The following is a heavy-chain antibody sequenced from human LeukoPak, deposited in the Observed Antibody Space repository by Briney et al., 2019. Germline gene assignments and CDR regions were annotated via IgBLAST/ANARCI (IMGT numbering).Heavy chain of an antibody. V-gene: IGHV3-53*04. D-gene: IGHD5-18*01. CDR1: GFTFSIFA. Sequence: QSGGSLRLSCAAAGFTFSIFAMSWVRQPPGKGLEWVSVIYSGGSTYYADSVKGRFTISRHNSKNTLYLQMNSLRAEDTAVYYCASAEYSYGPYYFDYWGQGTLVTVSS. CDR3: ASAEYSYGPYYFDY. J-gene: IGHJ4*02. CDR2: IYSGGST.